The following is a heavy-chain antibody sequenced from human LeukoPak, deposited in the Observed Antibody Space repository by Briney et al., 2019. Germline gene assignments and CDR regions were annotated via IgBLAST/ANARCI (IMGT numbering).Heavy chain of an antibody. CDR3: ARDYTGGLYPFDY. V-gene: IGHV3-48*01. CDR1: GFTFRSYS. Sequence: PGGSLRLSCAASGFTFRSYSFVWVRQAPGKGPDWVSYIDTRSETTFYAHSVRGRFTISRDNAKNSLYLQMDSLGAEDTAVYYCARDYTGGLYPFDYWGQGTLVTVSS. J-gene: IGHJ4*02. CDR2: IDTRSETT. D-gene: IGHD2-8*01.